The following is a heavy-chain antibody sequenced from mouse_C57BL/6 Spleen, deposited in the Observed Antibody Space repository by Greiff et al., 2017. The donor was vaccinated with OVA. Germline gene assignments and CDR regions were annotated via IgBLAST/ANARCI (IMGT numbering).Heavy chain of an antibody. V-gene: IGHV1-81*01. D-gene: IGHD1-1*01. J-gene: IGHJ1*03. CDR3: ARGDYYGSSYSGDVDV. CDR2: IYPRNGNT. Sequence: VQLQQSGAELARPGASVKLSCKASGYTFTSYGISWVKQRTGQGLEWIGEIYPRNGNTYYNEKFKGKATLTADKSSSTAYMELRSLTSEDSAGYCGARGDYYGSSYSGDVDVWGTGTTVTVA. CDR1: GYTFTSYG.